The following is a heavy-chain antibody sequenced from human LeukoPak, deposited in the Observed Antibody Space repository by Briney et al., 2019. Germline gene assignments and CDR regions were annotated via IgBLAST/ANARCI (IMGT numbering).Heavy chain of an antibody. CDR2: ISPDGRKT. V-gene: IGHV3-74*01. CDR3: IRAPRWEGGNNWFDP. CDR1: GFTFSNFW. J-gene: IGHJ5*02. D-gene: IGHD1-26*01. Sequence: GGSLRLSCAASGFTFSNFWMHWVRQAPEKGLVWVSRISPDGRKTDYADSVKGRFIISRENAESTLYLQMNILRPEDTAVYHCIRAPRWEGGNNWFDPWGQGTLVTVSS.